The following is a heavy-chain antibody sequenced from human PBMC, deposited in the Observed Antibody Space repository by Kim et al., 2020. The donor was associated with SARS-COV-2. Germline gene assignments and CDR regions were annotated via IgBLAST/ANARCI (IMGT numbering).Heavy chain of an antibody. D-gene: IGHD2-21*01. CDR3: ARGTVVY. CDR1: GYTFTDYY. J-gene: IGHJ4*02. Sequence: ASVKVSCKASGYTFTDYYMHWVRQAPGQGLEWMGRINPNSGYTDYAQTFQGRVTMTRDTSISTVYMDLRSLEFDDTAVYYCARGTVVYWGQGTLVTVSS. CDR2: INPNSGYT. V-gene: IGHV1-2*06.